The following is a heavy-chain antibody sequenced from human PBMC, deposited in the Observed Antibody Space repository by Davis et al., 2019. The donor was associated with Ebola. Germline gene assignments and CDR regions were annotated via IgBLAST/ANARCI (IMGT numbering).Heavy chain of an antibody. J-gene: IGHJ4*02. CDR2: IYYSGST. CDR3: ARVTLERIQLWVPKSVAKSFDY. CDR1: GGSISSYY. V-gene: IGHV4-59*08. Sequence: SETLSLTCTVSGGSISSYYWSWIRQPPGKGLEWIGYIYYSGSTYYNPSLKSRVTISVDTSKNQFSLKLSSVTAADTAVYYCARVTLERIQLWVPKSVAKSFDYWGQGTLVTVSS. D-gene: IGHD5-18*01.